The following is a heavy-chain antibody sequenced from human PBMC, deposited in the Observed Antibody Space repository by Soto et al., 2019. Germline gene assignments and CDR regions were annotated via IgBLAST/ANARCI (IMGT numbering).Heavy chain of an antibody. V-gene: IGHV1-2*04. CDR1: GYSFTDYH. CDR2: INPKSGGT. D-gene: IGHD2-8*01. Sequence: ASVKVSCKASGYSFTDYHIHWVRQAPGQGLEWLGRINPKSGGTSTAQKFQGWVTMTMDTSISTASMELTRLTSDDTAIYYCARGDCTACSNGVCSFFCNLDKDVWGQGTTVTDSS. J-gene: IGHJ6*02. CDR3: ARGDCTACSNGVCSFFCNLDKDV.